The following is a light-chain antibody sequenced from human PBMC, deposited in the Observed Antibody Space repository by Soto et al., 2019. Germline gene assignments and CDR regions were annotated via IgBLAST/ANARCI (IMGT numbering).Light chain of an antibody. CDR2: ANT. CDR1: SSNIGAGYD. CDR3: QSYDSSLTV. J-gene: IGLJ1*01. Sequence: QSVLTQPPSVSGAQGQRVTIYCTGSSSNIGAGYDVHWYQQFPGRAPKLLIYANTNRPSGVPDRFSGSKSVTSASLAIAGLLAEDEADYYCQSYDSSLTVFGTGTKLTVL. V-gene: IGLV1-40*01.